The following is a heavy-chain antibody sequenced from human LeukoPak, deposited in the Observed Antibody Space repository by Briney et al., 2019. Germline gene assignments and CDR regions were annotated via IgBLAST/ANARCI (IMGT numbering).Heavy chain of an antibody. D-gene: IGHD5-18*01. Sequence: PSETLSLTCTVSGGSISSSSYYWGWIRQPPGKGLEWIGSIYYSGSTYYNPSLKSRVTISVDTSKNQFSLKLSSVTAADTAVYYCARGVSHFRGYSYGYTFDYWGQGTLVTVSS. CDR3: ARGVSHFRGYSYGYTFDY. CDR2: IYYSGST. CDR1: GGSISSSSYY. J-gene: IGHJ4*02. V-gene: IGHV4-39*07.